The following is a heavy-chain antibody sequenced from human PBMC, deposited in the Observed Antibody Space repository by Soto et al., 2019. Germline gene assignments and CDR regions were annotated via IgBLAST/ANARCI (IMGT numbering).Heavy chain of an antibody. D-gene: IGHD3-22*01. CDR1: GGSFSGYY. CDR3: ARLQNEYYYDSSGYYYDYYYYGMDV. Sequence: QVQLQQWGAGLLKPSETLSLTCAVYGGSFSGYYWSWIRQPPGKGLEWIGEINHSGSTNYNPSLKSLVTISVDTSKNQFSLKLSSVTAADTAVYYCARLQNEYYYDSSGYYYDYYYYGMDVWGQGTTVTVSS. V-gene: IGHV4-34*01. CDR2: INHSGST. J-gene: IGHJ6*02.